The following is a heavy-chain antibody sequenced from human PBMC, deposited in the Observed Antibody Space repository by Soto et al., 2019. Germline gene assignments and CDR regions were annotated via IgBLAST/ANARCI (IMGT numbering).Heavy chain of an antibody. CDR1: GGPNTSHN. Sequence: TSEPLALTCTVTGGPNTSHNWSWIRQPPGKGLEWIGYIYYSGSTNYNPSLKSRVTISVDTSKNQFSLKLSSVTAADTAVYYCAKNWNWGSLVHWGQGTLVTVS. J-gene: IGHJ4*02. V-gene: IGHV4-59*08. CDR3: AKNWNWGSLVH. D-gene: IGHD7-27*01. CDR2: IYYSGST.